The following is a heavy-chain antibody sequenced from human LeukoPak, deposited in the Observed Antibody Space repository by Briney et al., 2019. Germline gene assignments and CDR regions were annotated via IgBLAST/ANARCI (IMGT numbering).Heavy chain of an antibody. V-gene: IGHV3-23*01. CDR1: GFTFSSYA. CDR2: ISGSGGST. D-gene: IGHD2-8*01. J-gene: IGHJ4*02. CDR3: AKELVGYCTNGVCRD. Sequence: GGSLRLSCAASGFTFSSYAMSWVHQAPGKGLEWVSAISGSGGSTYYADSVKGRFTISRDNSKNTLYLQMNSLRAEDTAVYYCAKELVGYCTNGVCRDWGQGTLVTVSS.